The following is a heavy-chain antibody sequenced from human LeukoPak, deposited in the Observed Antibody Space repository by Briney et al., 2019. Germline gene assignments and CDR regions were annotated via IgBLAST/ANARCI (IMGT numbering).Heavy chain of an antibody. CDR2: IKPDGSDK. V-gene: IGHV3-7*01. J-gene: IGHJ6*02. CDR3: ARDTVFGVIIGPRMDV. CDR1: GFTFSNYW. Sequence: GGSLRLSCAASGFTFSNYWMSWVRQAPGKGLEWVAIIKPDGSDKYYVDSVEGRFTISRDNAKNSLYLLMNSLRAEDTAIYYCARDTVFGVIIGPRMDVWGQGTTVTVSS. D-gene: IGHD3-3*01.